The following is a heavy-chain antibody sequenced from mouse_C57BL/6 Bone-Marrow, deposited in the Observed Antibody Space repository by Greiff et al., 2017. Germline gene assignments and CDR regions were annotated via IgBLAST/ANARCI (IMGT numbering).Heavy chain of an antibody. J-gene: IGHJ2*01. V-gene: IGHV5-17*01. Sequence: EVQLMESGGGLVKPGGSLKLSCAASGFTFSDYGMHWVRQAPEKGLEWVAYISSGSSTIYYADTVKGRFTISRDKAKNTLFLQMTSLRSEETAMYYCARNYYGSSRDYWGQGTTLTVSS. CDR3: ARNYYGSSRDY. D-gene: IGHD1-1*01. CDR1: GFTFSDYG. CDR2: ISSGSSTI.